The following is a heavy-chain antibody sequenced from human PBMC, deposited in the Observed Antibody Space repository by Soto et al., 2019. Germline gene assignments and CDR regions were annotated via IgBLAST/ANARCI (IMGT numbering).Heavy chain of an antibody. Sequence: GGSLRLSCAASGFTFSSYAMSWVRQAPGKGLEWVSAISGSGGSTYYADSVKGRFTISRDNSKNTLYLQMNSLRAEDTAVYYCAKDPSKKCSSTSCYLFGYNWFDPWGQGTLVTVSS. J-gene: IGHJ5*02. CDR1: GFTFSSYA. V-gene: IGHV3-23*01. D-gene: IGHD2-2*01. CDR2: ISGSGGST. CDR3: AKDPSKKCSSTSCYLFGYNWFDP.